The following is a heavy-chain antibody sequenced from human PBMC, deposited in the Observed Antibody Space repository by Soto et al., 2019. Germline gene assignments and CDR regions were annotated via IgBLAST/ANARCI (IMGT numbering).Heavy chain of an antibody. V-gene: IGHV4-34*10. D-gene: IGHD2-15*01. CDR2: INHSGIT. CDR3: VRRFCSDSYCSYFDY. J-gene: IGHJ4*02. CDR1: GGSFRGYS. Sequence: SETLSLTCAVYGGSFRGYSWSWIRQPPGKGLEWIGEINHSGITSYSPSLGSRVTTSVDTPKNQFSLRLRSVTATDTAIYYCVRRFCSDSYCSYFDYWGRGTLVTVSS.